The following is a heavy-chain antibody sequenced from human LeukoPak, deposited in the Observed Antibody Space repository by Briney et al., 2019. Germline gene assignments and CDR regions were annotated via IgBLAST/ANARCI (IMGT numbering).Heavy chain of an antibody. CDR2: IRYDGSNK. Sequence: GGSLRLSCAASGFTFSSYGMHWVRQAPGKGLEWVAFIRYDGSNKYYADSVKGRFTISRDNSKNTLYLQMNSLRAEDTAVYYCAKIPKYCSSTSCYHWGQGTLVTVSS. CDR3: AKIPKYCSSTSCYH. D-gene: IGHD2-2*01. CDR1: GFTFSSYG. V-gene: IGHV3-30*02. J-gene: IGHJ5*02.